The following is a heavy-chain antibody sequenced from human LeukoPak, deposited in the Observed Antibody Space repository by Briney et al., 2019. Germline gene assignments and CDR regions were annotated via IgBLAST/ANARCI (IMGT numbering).Heavy chain of an antibody. J-gene: IGHJ4*02. V-gene: IGHV3-23*01. CDR2: INNAGDST. CDR1: GFTFSSFA. Sequence: GGSLRLSCAASGFTFSSFAMSWVRLAPGKALEWVSAINNAGDSTYHADFVKGRFTISRDNSKNTLYLHMSSLRVEDTAIYYCAKRYCTGGSCCPDYWGQGTLVTVSS. CDR3: AKRYCTGGSCCPDY. D-gene: IGHD2-15*01.